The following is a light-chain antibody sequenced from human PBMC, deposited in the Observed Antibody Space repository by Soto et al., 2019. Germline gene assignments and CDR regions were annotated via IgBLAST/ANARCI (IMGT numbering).Light chain of an antibody. CDR3: SSYTTSNTRQIV. CDR1: NSDVGGYNY. J-gene: IGLJ1*01. CDR2: DVS. V-gene: IGLV2-14*01. Sequence: QSALTQPAPVSGSPGQSITISCTGTNSDVGGYNYVSWYQQHPGKAPKFMIYDVSSRPSGVSDRFSGSKSGNTASLTISGLQAEDEADYYCSSYTTSNTRQIVFGTGTKVTVL.